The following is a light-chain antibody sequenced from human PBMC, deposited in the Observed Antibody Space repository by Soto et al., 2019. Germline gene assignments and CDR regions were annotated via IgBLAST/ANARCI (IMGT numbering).Light chain of an antibody. CDR3: QQYQTWPRT. CDR1: QSVSSSY. Sequence: IVLTQSPGTLSLTPGERATLSCRASQSVSSSYLAWYQQKPGQAPRLLIYGASSRATGIPDRFSGSGSRTDFTLTISGLQSEDAAIYYCQQYQTWPRTFGQGTKVDI. J-gene: IGKJ1*01. CDR2: GAS. V-gene: IGKV3-20*01.